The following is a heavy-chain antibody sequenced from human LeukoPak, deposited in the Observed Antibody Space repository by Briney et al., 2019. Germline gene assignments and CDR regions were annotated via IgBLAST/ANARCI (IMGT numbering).Heavy chain of an antibody. Sequence: GGSLRLSCAASGFTFSSYSMNWVRQAPGKGLEWVSSIGSSSSYIYYADSVKGRFTISRDNAKNSLYLQMNSLRAEDTAVYYCARDFRMGGLELGYCSGGSCYDYYGMDVWGQGTTVTVSS. J-gene: IGHJ6*02. CDR3: ARDFRMGGLELGYCSGGSCYDYYGMDV. D-gene: IGHD2-15*01. CDR1: GFTFSSYS. CDR2: IGSSSSYI. V-gene: IGHV3-21*01.